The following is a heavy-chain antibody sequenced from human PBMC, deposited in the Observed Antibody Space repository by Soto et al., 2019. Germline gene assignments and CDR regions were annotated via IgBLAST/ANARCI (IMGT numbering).Heavy chain of an antibody. CDR1: GGSFSGYY. CDR2: INHSGST. CDR3: ARERHFDWSTYYYYGMDV. D-gene: IGHD3-9*01. V-gene: IGHV4-34*01. J-gene: IGHJ6*02. Sequence: PSETLSLTCAVYGGSFSGYYWSWIRQPPGKGLEWIGEINHSGSTNYNPSLKSRVTISVDTSKNQFSLKLSSVTAADTAVYYCARERHFDWSTYYYYGMDVWGQGTTVTVSS.